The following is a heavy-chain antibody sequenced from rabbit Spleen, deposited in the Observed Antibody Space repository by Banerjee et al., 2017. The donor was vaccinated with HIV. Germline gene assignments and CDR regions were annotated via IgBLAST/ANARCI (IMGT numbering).Heavy chain of an antibody. V-gene: IGHV1S40*01. CDR3: ASDNDWVLAL. Sequence: QSLAESGGDLVTPGASLTLTCTASGIDFSSGYWMRWVRQAPGKGLEWIACIFTRGGDIYYANWAKGRFTVSKTSSTTVTLQMTSLTDADTATYFCASDNDWVLALWGPGTLVTVS. CDR1: GIDFSSGYW. J-gene: IGHJ4*01. D-gene: IGHD3-1*01. CDR2: IFTRGGDI.